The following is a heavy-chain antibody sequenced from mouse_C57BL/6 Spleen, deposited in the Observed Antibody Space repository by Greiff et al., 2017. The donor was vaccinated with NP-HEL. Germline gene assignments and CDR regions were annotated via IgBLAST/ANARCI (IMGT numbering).Heavy chain of an antibody. J-gene: IGHJ4*01. Sequence: VQLQQPGAELVRPGSSVKLSCKASGYTFTSYWMHWVKQRPIQGLEWIGNIDPSDSETHYNQKFKDKATLTVDKSSSTAYMQLSSLTSEDSAVYYCARSGKYYGSSYDAMDYWGQGTSVTVSS. D-gene: IGHD1-1*01. CDR3: ARSGKYYGSSYDAMDY. CDR2: IDPSDSET. CDR1: GYTFTSYW. V-gene: IGHV1-52*01.